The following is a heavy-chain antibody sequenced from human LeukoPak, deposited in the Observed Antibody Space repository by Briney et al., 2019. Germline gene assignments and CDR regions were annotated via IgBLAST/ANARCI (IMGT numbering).Heavy chain of an antibody. V-gene: IGHV4-39*02. CDR3: ARDFRVYTNGWYYFDY. CDR1: GDSITSGTYY. D-gene: IGHD6-19*01. J-gene: IGHJ4*02. CDR2: VHYRGVP. Sequence: PSETLSLTCSVSGDSITSGTYYWGWIRQAPGKGLQWIGSVHYRGVPYYNPSLKSRLTMSIDAPTNRLSLRLSSVTATDTAVYYCARDFRVYTNGWYYFDYWGQGTLVTVSS.